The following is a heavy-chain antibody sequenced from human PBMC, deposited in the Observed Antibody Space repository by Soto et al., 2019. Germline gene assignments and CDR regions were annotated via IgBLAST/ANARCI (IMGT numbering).Heavy chain of an antibody. CDR2: IGSRGDTL. V-gene: IGHV3-48*02. CDR3: ARDWDIVILSVPIPNYNYGMDV. Sequence: GGSLRLSCEGSGFTFSAYAMNWVRQAPGKGLEWVSYIGSRGDTLYYADSVKGRFTISRDNAKNSVYLQVNNLRDEDTAVYYCARDWDIVILSVPIPNYNYGMDVWGQGTTVTVSS. CDR1: GFTFSAYA. J-gene: IGHJ6*02. D-gene: IGHD2-15*01.